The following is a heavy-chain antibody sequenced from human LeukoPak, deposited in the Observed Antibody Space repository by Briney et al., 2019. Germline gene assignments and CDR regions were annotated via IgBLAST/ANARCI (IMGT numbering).Heavy chain of an antibody. J-gene: IGHJ3*02. Sequence: SETLSLTCTVSGVSISSGGYYWSWIRQHPGKGLECIGYIYYTGSTYYNPSLKSRVTISVDTSKTQFSLKLSPAPAPDTAAYYCATSPTGPISVDTWGQGTMVTVSS. CDR1: GVSISSGGYY. CDR3: ATSPTGPISVDT. V-gene: IGHV4-31*03. D-gene: IGHD3-9*01. CDR2: IYYTGST.